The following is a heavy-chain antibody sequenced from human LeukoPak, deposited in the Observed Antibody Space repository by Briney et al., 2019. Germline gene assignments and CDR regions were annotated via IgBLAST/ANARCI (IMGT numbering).Heavy chain of an antibody. V-gene: IGHV4-4*07. CDR3: ARDACSGGGCQTGWFDP. CDR1: GGSISSYY. CDR2: IYTSGTT. D-gene: IGHD2-15*01. J-gene: IGHJ5*02. Sequence: SETLSLTCTVSGGSISSYYWNWIRQPAGRGLEWIGRIYTSGTTNYNPSLKGRVTISVDTSKNQFSLKLSSVTAADTAVYYCARDACSGGGCQTGWFDPWGQGTLVTVSS.